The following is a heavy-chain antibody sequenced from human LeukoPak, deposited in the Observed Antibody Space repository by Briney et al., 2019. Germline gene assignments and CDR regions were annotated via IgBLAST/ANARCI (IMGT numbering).Heavy chain of an antibody. J-gene: IGHJ3*02. D-gene: IGHD2-15*01. CDR2: ISYDGSNK. CDR1: GFTFSSYG. V-gene: IGHV3-30*03. CDR3: AVVAAPLDAFDI. Sequence: GRSLRLSCAASGFTFSSYGMHWVRKAPGKGLEWVAVISYDGSNKYYADSVKGRFTISRDNSKNTLYLQTNSLRAEDTAVYYCAVVAAPLDAFDIWGQGTMVTVSS.